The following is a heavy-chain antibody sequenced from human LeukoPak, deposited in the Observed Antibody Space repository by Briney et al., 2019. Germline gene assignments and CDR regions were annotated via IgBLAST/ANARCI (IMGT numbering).Heavy chain of an antibody. Sequence: SSETLSLTCAVYGGSSSGYYWSWIRQPPGKGLEWIGEINHSGSTNYNPSLKSRVTISVDTSKNQFSLKLSSVTAADTAVYYCARSVGPRYLCSYGPNWFDPWGQGTLVTVSS. J-gene: IGHJ5*02. CDR2: INHSGST. CDR3: ARSVGPRYLCSYGPNWFDP. D-gene: IGHD5-18*01. V-gene: IGHV4-34*01. CDR1: GGSSSGYY.